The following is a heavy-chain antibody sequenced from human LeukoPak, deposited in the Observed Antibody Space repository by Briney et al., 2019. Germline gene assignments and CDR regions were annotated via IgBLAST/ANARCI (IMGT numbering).Heavy chain of an antibody. V-gene: IGHV4-59*01. CDR3: ARHSSGWDEDAFDI. Sequence: RPSETLSLTCTVSGGSINDYYWSWIRQSPGKGLEWIGYIYYNGSTNYNPSLKSRVTISIDTSRNHFSLKLSSVTAADTAVYYCARHSSGWDEDAFDIWGQGTMVTVSS. CDR2: IYYNGST. D-gene: IGHD6-19*01. CDR1: GGSINDYY. J-gene: IGHJ3*02.